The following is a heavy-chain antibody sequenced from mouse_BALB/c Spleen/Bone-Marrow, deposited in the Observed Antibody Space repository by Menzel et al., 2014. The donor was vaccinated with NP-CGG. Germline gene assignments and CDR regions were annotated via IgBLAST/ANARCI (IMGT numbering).Heavy chain of an antibody. D-gene: IGHD1-2*01. CDR1: GFNIKDTY. J-gene: IGHJ2*01. Sequence: EVQLQQSGAELVKPGASVKLSCTASGFNIKDTYMHWVKQRPEQGLEWIGRIDPANGNTKYDPKFQGKATITADTSSNTAYLQLSSLTSEDTAFYYCARYYYGYYLDYWGQGTPLTVPS. V-gene: IGHV14-3*02. CDR3: ARYYYGYYLDY. CDR2: IDPANGNT.